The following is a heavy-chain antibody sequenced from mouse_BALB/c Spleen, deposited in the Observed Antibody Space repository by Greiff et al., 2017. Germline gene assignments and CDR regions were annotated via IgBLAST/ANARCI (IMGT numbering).Heavy chain of an antibody. J-gene: IGHJ1*01. V-gene: IGHV1-4*02. CDR1: GYTFTSYT. CDR3: ARKYGNRYFDV. Sequence: QVQLKQSAAELARPGASVKMSCKASGYTFTSYTMHWVKQRPGQGLEWIGYINPSSGYTEYNQKFKDKTTLTADKSSSTAYMQLSSLTSEDSAVYYCARKYGNRYFDVWGAGTTVTVSS. CDR2: INPSSGYT. D-gene: IGHD2-10*02.